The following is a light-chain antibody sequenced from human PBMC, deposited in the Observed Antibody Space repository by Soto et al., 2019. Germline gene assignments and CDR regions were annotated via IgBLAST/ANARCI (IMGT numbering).Light chain of an antibody. CDR2: GAP. Sequence: EIVMTQSPGTLSLSPGERATLSCRASQSVSSRLAWYQQKPGQAPRLLISGAPSRATGIPDRFSGSGSGTDFTLTISRLEPEDFALYYCQHYVERSPITFGQGTRLEIK. CDR1: QSVSSR. V-gene: IGKV3-20*01. CDR3: QHYVERSPIT. J-gene: IGKJ5*01.